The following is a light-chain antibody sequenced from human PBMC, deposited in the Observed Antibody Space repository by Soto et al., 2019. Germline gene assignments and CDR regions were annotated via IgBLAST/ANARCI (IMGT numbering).Light chain of an antibody. CDR1: QSVSSN. CDR2: GTS. Sequence: EIVMPQSPATLSVSPGERATLSSRSSQSVSSNLAWYQQKPGQAPRLLIYGTSTRATGIPARFSGSGSGTEFTLTISGLQSEDFAVYYCQHYNNWPPYTFGQGTKVDIK. J-gene: IGKJ2*01. V-gene: IGKV3D-15*01. CDR3: QHYNNWPPYT.